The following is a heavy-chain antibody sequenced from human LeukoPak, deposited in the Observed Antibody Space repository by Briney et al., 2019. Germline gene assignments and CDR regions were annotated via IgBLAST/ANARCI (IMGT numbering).Heavy chain of an antibody. V-gene: IGHV4-59*01. CDR2: IYYSGST. CDR1: GGSISSYY. J-gene: IGHJ1*01. D-gene: IGHD6-13*01. CDR3: ARSITSSWHGDFQH. Sequence: SETLSLTCTVSGGSISSYYWSWIRQPPGKGLEWIGYIYYSGSTNYNPSPKSRVTISVDTSKNQFSLKLSSVTAADTAVYYCARSITSSWHGDFQHWGQGTLVTVSS.